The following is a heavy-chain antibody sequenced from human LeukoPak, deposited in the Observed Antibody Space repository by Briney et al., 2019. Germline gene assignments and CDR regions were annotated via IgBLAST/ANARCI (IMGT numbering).Heavy chain of an antibody. CDR2: IIPIFGTA. CDR1: GYTFTSYG. CDR3: ARVGGGYDSGYGYYYYMDV. J-gene: IGHJ6*03. D-gene: IGHD5-12*01. Sequence: SVKVSCKASGYTFTSYGISWVRQAPGQGLEWMGGIIPIFGTANYAQKFQGRVTITADESTSTAYMELSSLRSEDTAVYYCARVGGGYDSGYGYYYYMDVWGKGTTVTISS. V-gene: IGHV1-69*13.